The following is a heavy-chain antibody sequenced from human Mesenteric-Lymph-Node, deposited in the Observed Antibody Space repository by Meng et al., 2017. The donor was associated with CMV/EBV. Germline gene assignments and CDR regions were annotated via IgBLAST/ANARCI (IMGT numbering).Heavy chain of an antibody. J-gene: IGHJ4*02. CDR2: IVVGSGNT. CDR1: GFTFTSSA. CDR3: AADPFQWQLGPFDY. D-gene: IGHD6-6*01. Sequence: SVKVSCKASGFTFTSSAVQWVRQAHGQRLEWIGWIVVGSGNTNYAQKFQERVTITRDMSTSTAYMELSSLRSEDTAVYYCAADPFQWQLGPFDYWGQGTLVTVSS. V-gene: IGHV1-58*01.